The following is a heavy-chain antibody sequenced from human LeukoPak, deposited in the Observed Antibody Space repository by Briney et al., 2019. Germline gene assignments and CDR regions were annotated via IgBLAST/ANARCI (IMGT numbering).Heavy chain of an antibody. CDR3: ARSARYSSGWYSTSFDY. J-gene: IGHJ4*02. V-gene: IGHV1-2*02. CDR1: GYTFTGYY. Sequence: ASMKVSCKASGYTFTGYYMHWVRQAPGQGLEWMGWINPNSGGTNYAQKFQGRVTMTRDTSISTAYMELSRLRSDDTAVYYCARSARYSSGWYSTSFDYWGQGTLVTVSS. D-gene: IGHD6-19*01. CDR2: INPNSGGT.